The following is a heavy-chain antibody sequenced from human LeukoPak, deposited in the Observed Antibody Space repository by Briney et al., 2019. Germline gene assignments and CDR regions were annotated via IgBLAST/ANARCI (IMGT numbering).Heavy chain of an antibody. CDR3: ARVYQSAEYYFDY. Sequence: SETLSLTCTVSGGSIDSYYWSWIRQPPGKGREWIGYIYYTGSTEYHPSLKSRVTISLDTSQNQFSLKLTSVTAADTAVYYCARVYQSAEYYFDYWGQGNLVSVSS. J-gene: IGHJ4*02. D-gene: IGHD2-2*01. CDR1: GGSIDSYY. CDR2: IYYTGST. V-gene: IGHV4-59*01.